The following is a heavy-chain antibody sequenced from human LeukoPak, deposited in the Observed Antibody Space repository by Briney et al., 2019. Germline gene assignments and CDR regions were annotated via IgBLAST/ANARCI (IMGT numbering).Heavy chain of an antibody. CDR2: IIPIFGTA. Sequence: SVKVSCKASGGTFSSYAISWVRQAPGQGVEWMGGIIPIFGTANYAQKFQGRVTITADESTSTAYMELSSLRSEDTAVYYCASSPGSAAYYYYGMDVWGQGTTVTVSS. CDR1: GGTFSSYA. D-gene: IGHD6-19*01. CDR3: ASSPGSAAYYYYGMDV. J-gene: IGHJ6*02. V-gene: IGHV1-69*01.